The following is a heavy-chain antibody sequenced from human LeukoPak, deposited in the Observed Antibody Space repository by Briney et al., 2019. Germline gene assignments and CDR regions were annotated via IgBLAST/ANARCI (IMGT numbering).Heavy chain of an antibody. CDR2: AYYNGNT. V-gene: IGHV4-39*01. D-gene: IGHD3-10*01. CDR3: ARHYGP. CDR1: GSSIRSNSYY. Sequence: SETLSLTCSVSGSSIRSNSYYWGWLRLPPGKRLEWIGSAYYNGNTDYNPSLKSRVTISVDTSKNQFSLKLNSVTAADTAVYYCARHYGPWGQGTLVTVSS. J-gene: IGHJ5*02.